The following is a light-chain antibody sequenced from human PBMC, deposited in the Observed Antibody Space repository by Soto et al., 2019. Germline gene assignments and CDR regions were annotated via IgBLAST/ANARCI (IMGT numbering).Light chain of an antibody. J-gene: IGLJ2*01. CDR1: MRDIGAYNL. V-gene: IGLV2-14*01. CDR2: EVR. CDR3: SSITSRSSLI. Sequence: SALTQPASVSGSPGQSITIFCAGTMRDIGAYNLVSWYQQHPGRAPQLIIYEVRNRPSGSSFRFSGSKSGNTASLTISGLQAEDEADYYCSSITSRSSLIFGGGTKLTVL.